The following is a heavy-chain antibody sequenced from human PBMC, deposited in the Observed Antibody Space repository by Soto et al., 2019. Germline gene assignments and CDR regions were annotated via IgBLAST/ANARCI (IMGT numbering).Heavy chain of an antibody. CDR3: TGPLYFYDSSGSDY. V-gene: IGHV3-73*01. CDR2: IRSKADNYAT. D-gene: IGHD3-22*01. J-gene: IGHJ4*02. Sequence: PGGSLRLSCVASGFTFGASAMHWVRQASGKGLEWVGRIRSKADNYATAYAASLKGRFAISRDDSKNTAYLQMNGLKTEDTAVYYCTGPLYFYDSSGSDYWGQGTLVTVSS. CDR1: GFTFGASA.